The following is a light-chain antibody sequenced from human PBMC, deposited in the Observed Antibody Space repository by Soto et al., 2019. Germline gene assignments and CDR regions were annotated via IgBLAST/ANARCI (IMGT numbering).Light chain of an antibody. V-gene: IGKV3-11*01. J-gene: IGKJ4*01. CDR2: DAS. CDR3: QQSSNWHLT. Sequence: EIVLTQSPATLSLSPGERATLSCRASQSVSSYLAWYQQQPGQAPRLLIYDASNRATGIPARFSGSGSGTDFTLTISSLEPEDFAVYYCQQSSNWHLTFGGGTKVEIK. CDR1: QSVSSY.